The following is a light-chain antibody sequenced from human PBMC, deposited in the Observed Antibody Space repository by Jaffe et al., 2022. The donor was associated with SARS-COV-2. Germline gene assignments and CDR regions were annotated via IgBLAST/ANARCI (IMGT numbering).Light chain of an antibody. Sequence: DIVMTQTPLSSPVTLGQPASISCRSSQSLVHSNGNTYLSWLHQRPGQPPRLLIYMISNRFSGVPDRFSGSGAGTDFTLKISRVEAEDVGIYYCMQATQSPFTFGPGTKVDIK. V-gene: IGKV2-24*01. CDR1: QSLVHSNGNTY. CDR3: MQATQSPFT. CDR2: MIS. J-gene: IGKJ3*01.